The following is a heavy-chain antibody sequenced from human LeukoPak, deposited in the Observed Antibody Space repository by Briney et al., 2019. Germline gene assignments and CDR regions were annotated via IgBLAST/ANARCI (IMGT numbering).Heavy chain of an antibody. V-gene: IGHV1-8*01. Sequence: ASVKVSCKASGYTFTSYDINWVRQATGQGLEWMGWMNPNSGNTGYAQKFQGRVTMTRNTSISTAYMELSSLRSEDTAVYYCARDGVPARYGEYYFDYWGQGTLVTVSS. CDR2: MNPNSGNT. CDR1: GYTFTSYD. J-gene: IGHJ4*02. CDR3: ARDGVPARYGEYYFDY. D-gene: IGHD2-2*01.